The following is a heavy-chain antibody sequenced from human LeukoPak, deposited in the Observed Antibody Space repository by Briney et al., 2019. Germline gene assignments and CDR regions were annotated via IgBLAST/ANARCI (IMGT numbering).Heavy chain of an antibody. Sequence: PSETLSLTCTVSGVSISSQYWSWIRQSPGKRLEWIGNIYYTGSTNYNPSLQSRVAISIDTSKNQFSLTLNSVTAADAAVYYCASAGNPHYFDFWGQGPLVTVSS. V-gene: IGHV4-59*11. CDR1: GVSISSQY. CDR3: ASAGNPHYFDF. J-gene: IGHJ4*02. CDR2: IYYTGST.